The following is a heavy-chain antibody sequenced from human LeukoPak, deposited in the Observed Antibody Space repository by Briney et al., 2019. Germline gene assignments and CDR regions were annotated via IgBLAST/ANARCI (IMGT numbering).Heavy chain of an antibody. Sequence: ASVKVSCKASAYTFTGYYLHWVRQAPGQGLEWMGWINPNTGGTNHAQNFQGRVTMTRDTSISTSYMDLSRLRSDDTAVYYCAKKRYRGYDSGNFDYWGQGTLVTVSS. CDR3: AKKRYRGYDSGNFDY. V-gene: IGHV1-2*02. D-gene: IGHD5-12*01. CDR2: INPNTGGT. J-gene: IGHJ4*02. CDR1: AYTFTGYY.